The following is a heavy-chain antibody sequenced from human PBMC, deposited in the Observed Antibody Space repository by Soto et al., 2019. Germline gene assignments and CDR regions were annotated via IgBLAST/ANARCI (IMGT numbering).Heavy chain of an antibody. CDR3: ARWEIHYYYYGMDV. CDR1: GGSFSGYY. V-gene: IGHV4-34*01. D-gene: IGHD1-26*01. CDR2: INHSGST. Sequence: QVQLQQWGAGLLKPSETLSLTCAVYGGSFSGYYWSWIRQPPGKGLEWIGEINHSGSTKYNPSRKIRVTISLDTSKNQFSLKLSSVTAADTAVYYCARWEIHYYYYGMDVWGQGTTVTVSS. J-gene: IGHJ6*02.